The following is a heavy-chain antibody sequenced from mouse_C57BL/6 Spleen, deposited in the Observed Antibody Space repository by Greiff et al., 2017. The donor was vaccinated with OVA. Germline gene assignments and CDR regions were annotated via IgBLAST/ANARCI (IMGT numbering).Heavy chain of an antibody. CDR2: INPNNGGT. J-gene: IGHJ3*01. CDR3: ARSDGYYGAY. CDR1: GYTFTDYN. D-gene: IGHD2-3*01. V-gene: IGHV1-18*01. Sequence: VHVKQSGPELVKPGASVKISCKASGYTFTDYNMDWVKQSHGKSLEWIGDINPNNGGTIYNQKFKGKATLTVDKSSSTAYMELRSLTSEDTAVYYCARSDGYYGAYWGQGTLVTVSA.